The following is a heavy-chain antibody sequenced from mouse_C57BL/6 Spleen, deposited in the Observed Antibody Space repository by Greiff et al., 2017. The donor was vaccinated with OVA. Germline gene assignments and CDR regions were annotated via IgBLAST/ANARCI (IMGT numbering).Heavy chain of an antibody. V-gene: IGHV5-17*01. CDR1: GFTFSDYG. CDR2: ISSGSSTI. CDR3: ARGYGSRYWYFDV. Sequence: EVHLVESGGGLVKPGGSLKLSCAASGFTFSDYGMHWVRQAPEKGLEWVAYISSGSSTIYYADTVKGRFTISRDNAKNTLFLQMTSLRSEDTAMYYGARGYGSRYWYFDVWGTGTTVTVSS. D-gene: IGHD1-1*01. J-gene: IGHJ1*03.